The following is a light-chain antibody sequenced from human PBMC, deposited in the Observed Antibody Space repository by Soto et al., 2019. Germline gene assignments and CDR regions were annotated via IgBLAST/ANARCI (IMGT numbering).Light chain of an antibody. Sequence: DIQMTQSPSSLSASVGDRVTIICQASHDINNYLNWYQQKPGKAPKLLIYDSSNLEIGVPSRFSGSGYGTRFSFTISSLQPEDIATYYCQQFDNLPFTFGQGKRLAIK. CDR2: DSS. J-gene: IGKJ5*01. V-gene: IGKV1-33*01. CDR3: QQFDNLPFT. CDR1: HDINNY.